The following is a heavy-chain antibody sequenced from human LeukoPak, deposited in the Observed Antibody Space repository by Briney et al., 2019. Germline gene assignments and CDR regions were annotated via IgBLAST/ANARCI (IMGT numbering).Heavy chain of an antibody. V-gene: IGHV3-30*18. CDR2: ISYDGSNK. CDR3: EKMEKGVLGY. CDR1: GFTFSSYG. J-gene: IGHJ4*02. D-gene: IGHD3-10*02. Sequence: GGSLRLSCAASGFTFSSYGMHWVRQAPGKGLEWVAVISYDGSNKYYADSVKGRFTISRDNSKNTLYLQMNSLRAEDTAVYYWEKMEKGVLGYGGQGPLVPVSS.